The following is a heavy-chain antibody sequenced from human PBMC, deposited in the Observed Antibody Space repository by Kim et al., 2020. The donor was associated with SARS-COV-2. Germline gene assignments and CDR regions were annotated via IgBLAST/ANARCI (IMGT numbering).Heavy chain of an antibody. CDR3: ARDRYDFWSGYPNWFDP. D-gene: IGHD3-3*01. J-gene: IGHJ5*02. Sequence: SETLSLTCTVSGGSVSSGSYYWSWIRQPPGKGLEWIGYIYYSGSTNYNPSLKSRVTISVDTSKNQFSLKLSSVTAADTAVYYCARDRYDFWSGYPNWFDPWGQGTLVTVSS. CDR1: GGSVSSGSYY. V-gene: IGHV4-61*01. CDR2: IYYSGST.